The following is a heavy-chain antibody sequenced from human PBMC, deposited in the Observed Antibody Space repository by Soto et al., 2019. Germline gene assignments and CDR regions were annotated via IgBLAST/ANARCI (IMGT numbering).Heavy chain of an antibody. CDR3: ARAATTRRGMDV. V-gene: IGHV4-30-2*01. J-gene: IGHJ6*02. D-gene: IGHD4-17*01. CDR1: GGSISSGGYS. Sequence: QLQLQESGSGLVKPSQTLSLTCAVSGGSISSGGYSWSWIRQPPGKGLEWIGYIYHSGSTYYNPSLMSRVTTAVARSKNQFSLKLSSVTAADTAVYYCARAATTRRGMDVWGQGTTVTVSS. CDR2: IYHSGST.